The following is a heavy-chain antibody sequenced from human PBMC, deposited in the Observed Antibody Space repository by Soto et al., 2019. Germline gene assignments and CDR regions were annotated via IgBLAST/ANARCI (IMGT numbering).Heavy chain of an antibody. J-gene: IGHJ6*02. V-gene: IGHV1-18*01. Sequence: QVQLVQSGAEVKKPGASVKVSCKASGYTFTSYGISWVRQAPGQGLEWMGWISAYNGNTNYAQKPQGRVTMTTDTSPSTAYMELRSLRSDDTAVYYCARDHPVVLPNYGMDVWGQGTPVTVSS. CDR1: GYTFTSYG. CDR3: ARDHPVVLPNYGMDV. CDR2: ISAYNGNT. D-gene: IGHD2-8*02.